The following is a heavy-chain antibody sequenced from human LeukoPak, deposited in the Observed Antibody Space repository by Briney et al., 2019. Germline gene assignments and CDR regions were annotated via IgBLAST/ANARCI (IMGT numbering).Heavy chain of an antibody. CDR2: IIPIFGTA. Sequence: SVKVSCKASGGTFSSYAISWVRQAPGQGLEWMGGIIPIFGTANYAQKFQGRVTITADESTSTAYMELSSLRSEDTAVYYCAREWGGGYSGYDSAARHTPLDYWGQGTLVTVSS. V-gene: IGHV1-69*01. CDR3: AREWGGGYSGYDSAARHTPLDY. CDR1: GGTFSSYA. J-gene: IGHJ4*02. D-gene: IGHD5-12*01.